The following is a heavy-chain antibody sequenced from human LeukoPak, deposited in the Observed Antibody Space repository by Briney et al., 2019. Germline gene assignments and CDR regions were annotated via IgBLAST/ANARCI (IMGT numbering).Heavy chain of an antibody. D-gene: IGHD2-15*01. CDR2: ISGDGGST. J-gene: IGHJ3*02. CDR1: GFTFDDYA. V-gene: IGHV3-43*02. Sequence: GGSLRLSCAASGFTFDDYAMHWVRQAPGKGLEWVSLISGDGGSTYYADSVKGRFTISRDNAKNSLYLQMNSLRAEDTAVYYCARDCGGGSCYGPYDAFDIWGQGTMVTVSS. CDR3: ARDCGGGSCYGPYDAFDI.